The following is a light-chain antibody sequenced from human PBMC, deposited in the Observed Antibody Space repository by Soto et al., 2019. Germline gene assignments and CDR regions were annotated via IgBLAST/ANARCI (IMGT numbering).Light chain of an antibody. CDR2: DVS. CDR1: SSDIGAWNY. Sequence: QSALTQPASVSGSPGQSIAISCTGTSSDIGAWNYVSWYQQHPGKAPKLIIYDVSNRPSGISDRFSGSKSGYTASLTISGLQAEDEADYYCSSYTSSNTLGVFGGGTKVTVL. J-gene: IGLJ3*02. V-gene: IGLV2-14*01. CDR3: SSYTSSNTLGV.